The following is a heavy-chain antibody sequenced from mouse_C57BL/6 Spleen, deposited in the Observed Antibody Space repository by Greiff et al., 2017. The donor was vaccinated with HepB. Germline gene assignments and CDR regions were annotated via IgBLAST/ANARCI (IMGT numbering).Heavy chain of an antibody. V-gene: IGHV1-81*01. CDR3: ARSEGNGYFDY. Sequence: QVQLKQSGAELARPGASVKLSCKASGYTFTSYGISWVKQRTGQGLEWIGEIYPRSGNTYYNEKFKGKATLTADKSSSTAYMELRSLTSEDSAVYFCARSEGNGYFDYWGQGTTLTVSS. CDR1: GYTFTSYG. CDR2: IYPRSGNT. J-gene: IGHJ2*01. D-gene: IGHD2-1*01.